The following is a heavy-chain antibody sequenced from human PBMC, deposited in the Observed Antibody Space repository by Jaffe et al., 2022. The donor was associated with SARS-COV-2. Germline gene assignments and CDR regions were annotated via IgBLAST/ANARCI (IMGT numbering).Heavy chain of an antibody. Sequence: EVQLVESGGGLVQPGRSLRLSCAASGFTFDDYAMHWVRQAPGKGLEWVSGISWNSGSIGYADSVKGRFTISRDNAKNSLYLQMNSLRAEDTALYYCAKLDSSSWAYAFDIWGQGTMVTVSS. CDR2: ISWNSGSI. CDR3: AKLDSSSWAYAFDI. J-gene: IGHJ3*02. D-gene: IGHD6-13*01. V-gene: IGHV3-9*01. CDR1: GFTFDDYA.